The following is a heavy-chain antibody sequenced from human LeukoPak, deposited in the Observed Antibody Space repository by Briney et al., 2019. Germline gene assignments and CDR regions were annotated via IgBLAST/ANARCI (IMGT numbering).Heavy chain of an antibody. D-gene: IGHD4-11*01. V-gene: IGHV4-38-2*02. Sequence: SETLSLTCTVSDYSISSDYYWGWIRQPPRKGLEWIGSIYHSGSTYYNPSLKSRVTISVDTSKNQFSLKLSSVTAADTAVYYCARTDYRAWGQGALVTVSS. CDR2: IYHSGST. J-gene: IGHJ5*02. CDR3: ARTDYRA. CDR1: DYSISSDYY.